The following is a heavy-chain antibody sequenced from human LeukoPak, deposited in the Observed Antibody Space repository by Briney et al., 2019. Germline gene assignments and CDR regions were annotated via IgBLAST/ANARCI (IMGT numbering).Heavy chain of an antibody. CDR1: GGSISSSSYY. V-gene: IGHV4-39*07. Sequence: SETLSLTCTVSGGSISSSSYYWGWIRQPPGKGLEWIGSIYYSGSTYYNPSLKSRVTLSVDMSKNQFSLKLSSVTAADTAVYYCARGPPAKPGTGYYYGMDVWGQGTTVTVSS. J-gene: IGHJ6*02. CDR3: ARGPPAKPGTGYYYGMDV. D-gene: IGHD2-2*01. CDR2: IYYSGST.